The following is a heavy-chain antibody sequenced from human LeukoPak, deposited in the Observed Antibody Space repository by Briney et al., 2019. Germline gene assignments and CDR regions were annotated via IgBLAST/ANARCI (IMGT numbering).Heavy chain of an antibody. CDR1: GFTDSSDF. D-gene: IGHD2-15*01. CDR2: IHRGGTT. V-gene: IGHV3-53*01. Sequence: GGSLRLSCEASGFTDSSDFMGWVRQAPGKGLEWVSIIHRGGTTYYSDSVKGRFTTSRDSFKNTLNLQMNSPRAEDTAVYYCARGRGSDWGQGTLVTVSS. J-gene: IGHJ4*02. CDR3: ARGRGSD.